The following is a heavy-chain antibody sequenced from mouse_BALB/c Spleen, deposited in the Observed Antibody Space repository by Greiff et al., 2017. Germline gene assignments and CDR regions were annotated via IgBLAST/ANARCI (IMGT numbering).Heavy chain of an antibody. CDR2: ISSGGSYT. J-gene: IGHJ3*01. V-gene: IGHV5-9-4*01. CDR3: ARVYGNWFAY. CDR1: GFTFSSYA. Sequence: DVQLVESGGGLVKPGGSLKLSCAASGFTFSSYAMSWVRQSPEKRLEWVAEISSGGSYTYYPDTVTGRFTISRDNAKNTLYLEMSSLRSEDTAMYYCARVYGNWFAYWGQGTLVTVSA. D-gene: IGHD2-1*01.